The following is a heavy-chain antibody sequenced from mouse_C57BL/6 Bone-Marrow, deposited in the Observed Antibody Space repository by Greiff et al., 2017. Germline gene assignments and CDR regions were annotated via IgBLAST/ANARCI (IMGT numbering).Heavy chain of an antibody. CDR2: IHPNSGST. J-gene: IGHJ3*01. V-gene: IGHV1-64*01. Sequence: VHLVESGAELVKPGASVKLSCKASGYTFTSYWMHWVKQRPGQGLEWIGMIHPNSGSTNYNEKFKSKATLTVDKSSSTAYMQLSSLTSEDSAVYDGAASRRGAWCAYWGQGTLVTVTA. CDR3: AASRRGAWCAY. CDR1: GYTFTSYW.